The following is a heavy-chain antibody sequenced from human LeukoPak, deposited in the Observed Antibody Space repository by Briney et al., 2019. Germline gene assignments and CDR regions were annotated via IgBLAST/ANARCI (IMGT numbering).Heavy chain of an antibody. D-gene: IGHD3-22*01. Sequence: SETLSLTCAVYGGSFSGYYWSWIRQPPGKGLEWVGEINHSGSTNYNPSLKSRVTISVDTSKNQFSLKLSSVTAADTAVYYCAGLVGRYSSGLYYYYFDYWGQGTLVTVSS. CDR1: GGSFSGYY. V-gene: IGHV4-34*01. CDR2: INHSGST. J-gene: IGHJ4*02. CDR3: AGLVGRYSSGLYYYYFDY.